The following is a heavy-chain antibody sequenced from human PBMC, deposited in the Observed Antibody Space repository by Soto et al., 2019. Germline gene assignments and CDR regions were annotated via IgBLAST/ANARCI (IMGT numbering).Heavy chain of an antibody. J-gene: IGHJ6*02. CDR3: VKDEGLLAAPLHYYYYGMDV. CDR1: GFTFSSYA. CDR2: ISSNGGST. D-gene: IGHD6-6*01. V-gene: IGHV3-64D*08. Sequence: GGSLRLSCSASGFTFSSYAMHWVRQAPGKGLEYVSAISSNGGSTYYADSVKGRFTISRDNSKNTLYLQMSSLRAEDTAVYYCVKDEGLLAAPLHYYYYGMDVWGQGTTVTVSS.